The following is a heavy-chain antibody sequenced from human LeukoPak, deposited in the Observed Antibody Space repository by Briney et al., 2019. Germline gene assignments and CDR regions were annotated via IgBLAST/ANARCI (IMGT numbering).Heavy chain of an antibody. CDR2: ISGSGGST. Sequence: GGSLRLSCAASGFTFSSYAMSWVRQAPGKGLEWVSAISGSGGSTYYADSVKGRFTISRDNSKNTLYLQMDSLRAEDTAVYYCAKDGAAAGLGYFDYWGQGTLVTVSS. V-gene: IGHV3-23*01. CDR1: GFTFSSYA. CDR3: AKDGAAAGLGYFDY. J-gene: IGHJ4*02. D-gene: IGHD6-13*01.